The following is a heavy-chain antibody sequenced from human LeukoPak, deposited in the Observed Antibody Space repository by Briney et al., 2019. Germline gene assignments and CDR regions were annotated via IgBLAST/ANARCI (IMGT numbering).Heavy chain of an antibody. D-gene: IGHD6-13*01. J-gene: IGHJ4*02. CDR2: IYHSGST. CDR1: GGSISSSNW. Sequence: SETLSLTCAVSGGSISSSNWWSWVRQPPGKGLEWIGEIYHSGSTNYNPSLKSRVTISVDTSKNQFSLKLSSVTAADTAVYYCARGHTIAAAGTRNFDHWGQGTLVTVSS. CDR3: ARGHTIAAAGTRNFDH. V-gene: IGHV4-4*02.